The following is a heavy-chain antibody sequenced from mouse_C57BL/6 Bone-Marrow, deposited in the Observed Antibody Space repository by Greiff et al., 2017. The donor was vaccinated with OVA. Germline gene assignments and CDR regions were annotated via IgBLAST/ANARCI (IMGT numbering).Heavy chain of an antibody. CDR1: GFNIKDDY. V-gene: IGHV14-4*01. Sequence: EVQLVESGAELVRPGASVKLSCTASGFNIKDDYMHWVKQRPEQGLEWIGWIDPENGDTEYASKFQGKATITADTSSNTAYLQLSSLTSEDTAVYYCFFWYFDVWGTGTTVTVSS. CDR3: FFWYFDV. CDR2: IDPENGDT. J-gene: IGHJ1*03.